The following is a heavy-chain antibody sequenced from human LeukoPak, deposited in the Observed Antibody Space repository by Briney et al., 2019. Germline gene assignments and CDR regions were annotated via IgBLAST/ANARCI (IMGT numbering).Heavy chain of an antibody. D-gene: IGHD4-17*01. CDR3: ASPSVDYGEPFDY. V-gene: IGHV3-23*01. Sequence: GGSLRLSCAASGFTFSDYALTWVRQAPGKGLEWVSAISGSGVDTYYADSVKGRFTISRDNAKNSLYLQMNSLRAEDTAVYYCASPSVDYGEPFDYWGQGTLVTVSS. CDR2: ISGSGVDT. CDR1: GFTFSDYA. J-gene: IGHJ4*02.